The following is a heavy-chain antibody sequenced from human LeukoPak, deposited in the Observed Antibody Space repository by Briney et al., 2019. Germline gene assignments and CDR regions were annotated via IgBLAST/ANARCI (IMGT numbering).Heavy chain of an antibody. CDR1: GGSISSSY. CDR3: ASGMVNFDY. D-gene: IGHD4/OR15-4a*01. V-gene: IGHV4-59*01. Sequence: SETLSLTCTVSGGSISSSYWSWIRQPPGKGLEWVGYIYYTGSTNYNPSLKSRVTISVDTSKNQFSLKLSSVTAADTAVYYCASGMVNFDYWGQGALVTVSS. J-gene: IGHJ4*02. CDR2: IYYTGST.